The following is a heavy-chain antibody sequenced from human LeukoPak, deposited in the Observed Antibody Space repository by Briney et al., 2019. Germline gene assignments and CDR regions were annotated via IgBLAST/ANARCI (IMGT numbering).Heavy chain of an antibody. CDR2: INPSSGVT. CDR3: SKGWAAYDMLTGDY. Sequence: GASVKVSCKASGYTFTGYYMHWVRQAPGQGLEWMGWINPSSGVTNYARKFQARVTMTRDTSLSTAYMELSSLTSDDTAVYYCSKGWAAYDMLTGDYWGQGTLVTVSS. D-gene: IGHD3-9*01. V-gene: IGHV1-2*02. J-gene: IGHJ4*02. CDR1: GYTFTGYY.